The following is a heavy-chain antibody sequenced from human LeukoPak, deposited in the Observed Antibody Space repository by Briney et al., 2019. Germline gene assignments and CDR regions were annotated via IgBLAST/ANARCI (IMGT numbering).Heavy chain of an antibody. Sequence: SETLSLTCAVYGGSFSGYYWSWIRQPPGKGLEWIGEINHSGSTNYNPSLKSRVTISVDTSKIQFSLKLSSVTAADTAVYYCARIRRMVAFDIWGQGTMVTVSS. D-gene: IGHD2-8*01. V-gene: IGHV4-34*01. CDR1: GGSFSGYY. J-gene: IGHJ3*02. CDR3: ARIRRMVAFDI. CDR2: INHSGST.